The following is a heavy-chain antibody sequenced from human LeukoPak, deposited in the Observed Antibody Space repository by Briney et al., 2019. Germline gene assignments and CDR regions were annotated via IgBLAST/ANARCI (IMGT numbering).Heavy chain of an antibody. V-gene: IGHV3-23*01. CDR3: ARVRDYGDYPPDY. J-gene: IGHJ4*02. Sequence: GGSLRLSCAASGFTFSSYAMSWVRQAPGKGLEWVSAISGSGGSTYYADSVKGRFTISRDNAKNSLYLQMNSLRAEDTAVYYCARVRDYGDYPPDYWGQGTLVTVSS. CDR2: ISGSGGST. CDR1: GFTFSSYA. D-gene: IGHD4-17*01.